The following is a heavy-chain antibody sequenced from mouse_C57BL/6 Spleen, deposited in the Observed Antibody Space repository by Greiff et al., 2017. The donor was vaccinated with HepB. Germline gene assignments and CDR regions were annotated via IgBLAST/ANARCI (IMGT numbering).Heavy chain of an antibody. V-gene: IGHV5-6*02. CDR1: GFTFSSYG. CDR2: ISSGGSYT. Sequence: DVMLVESGGDLVKPGGSLKLSCAASGFTFSSYGMSWVRQTPDKRLEWVATISSGGSYTYYPDSVKGRFTISRDNAKNTLYLQMSSLKSEDTAMYYCARPITTVVAGPFDYWGQGTTLTVSS. CDR3: ARPITTVVAGPFDY. D-gene: IGHD1-1*01. J-gene: IGHJ2*01.